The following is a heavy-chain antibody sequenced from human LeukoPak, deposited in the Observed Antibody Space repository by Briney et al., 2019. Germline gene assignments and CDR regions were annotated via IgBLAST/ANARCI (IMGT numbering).Heavy chain of an antibody. CDR1: GYTFTSYG. D-gene: IGHD6-13*01. CDR2: ISAYNGNT. V-gene: IGHV1-18*01. J-gene: IGHJ6*02. CDR3: ARVGSSWYSYYYYYSGMDV. Sequence: ASVKVSCKASGYTFTSYGISWVRQAPGQGLEWMGWISAYNGNTNYAQKLQGRVPMTTDTSTSTAYMALRSLRSDDTAVYYCARVGSSWYSYYYYYSGMDVWGQGTTVTVSS.